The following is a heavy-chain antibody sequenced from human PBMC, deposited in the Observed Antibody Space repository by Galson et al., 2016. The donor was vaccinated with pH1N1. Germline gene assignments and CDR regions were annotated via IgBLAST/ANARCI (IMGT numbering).Heavy chain of an antibody. Sequence: SLRLSCAASGFSFDTYAMHWVRQTPGKGLEWVAFISYNGHDQSYADSLKGRFIISRDNSKNTVYRQLNRLGNEDTAVFYCAREAWSYADTYYNGMDVWGQGTTVTVAS. CDR2: ISYNGHDQ. CDR1: GFSFDTYA. D-gene: IGHD3-16*01. J-gene: IGHJ6*02. V-gene: IGHV3-30*03. CDR3: AREAWSYADTYYNGMDV.